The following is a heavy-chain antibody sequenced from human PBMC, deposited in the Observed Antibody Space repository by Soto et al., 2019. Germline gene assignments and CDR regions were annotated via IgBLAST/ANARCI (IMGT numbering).Heavy chain of an antibody. Sequence: PSETLSLTCAVYGGSFSAYDWSWIRQPPGKGLEWIGEINHSGGTRYNPSLKSRVTISVDTSKSQFSLKLTSVTAADRAVYYCARVDIFTVYGCMDVWGQGTMVTVSS. CDR2: INHSGGT. CDR1: GGSFSAYD. D-gene: IGHD3-9*01. V-gene: IGHV4-34*01. J-gene: IGHJ6*02. CDR3: ARVDIFTVYGCMDV.